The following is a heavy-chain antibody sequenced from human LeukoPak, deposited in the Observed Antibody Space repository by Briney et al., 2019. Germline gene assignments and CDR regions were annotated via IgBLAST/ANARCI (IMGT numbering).Heavy chain of an antibody. V-gene: IGHV1-46*01. CDR1: GYTFTSYY. CDR2: INPSGGST. Sequence: ASVKVSCKASGYTFTSYYMHWVRQAPGQGLEWMGIINPSGGSTSYAQKFQGRVTMTRDTSTSTAYMELSSLRSEDTAVYYCARGYCGGDCHGGGWDYWGQGTLVTVSS. J-gene: IGHJ4*02. CDR3: ARGYCGGDCHGGGWDY. D-gene: IGHD2-21*02.